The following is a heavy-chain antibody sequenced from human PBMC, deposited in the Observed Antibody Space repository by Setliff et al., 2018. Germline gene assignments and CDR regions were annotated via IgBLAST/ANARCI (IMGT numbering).Heavy chain of an antibody. Sequence: SETLSLTCTVSDGSIRSGDYWGWIRRHPGKGLEWIGYIHHTGTTFYNPSLRSRVTISVDTSKNQFSLKLTSLTAADTAVYYCARAKDGYDFDYFDYWGQGTPVTVSS. D-gene: IGHD5-12*01. CDR1: DGSIRSGDY. CDR2: IHHTGTT. J-gene: IGHJ4*02. CDR3: ARAKDGYDFDYFDY. V-gene: IGHV4-31*03.